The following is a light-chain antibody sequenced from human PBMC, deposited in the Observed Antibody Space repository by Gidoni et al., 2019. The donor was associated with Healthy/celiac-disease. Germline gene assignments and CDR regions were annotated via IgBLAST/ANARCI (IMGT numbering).Light chain of an antibody. CDR2: DAS. CDR1: QSVSSY. V-gene: IGKV3-11*01. Sequence: EIVLTQSPATPSLSPGDRATISSRASQSVSSYLAWYQQNTGQAPRLLIYDASNRATGIPARFSGSGSGTDFTLTISSLEPEDFAVYYCQQRSNWPPTFGGGTKVEIK. J-gene: IGKJ4*01. CDR3: QQRSNWPPT.